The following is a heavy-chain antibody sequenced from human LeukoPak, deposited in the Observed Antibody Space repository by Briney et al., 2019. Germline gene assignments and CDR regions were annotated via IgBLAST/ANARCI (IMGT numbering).Heavy chain of an antibody. CDR1: GYTFTGYY. J-gene: IGHJ4*02. V-gene: IGHV1-2*02. CDR2: INPNSGGT. Sequence: ASVKVSCKASGYTFTGYYMHWVRQAPGQGLEWMGWINPNSGGTNYAQKFQGRVTMTRDTSISTAYMELSRLISDDTAVYYCARVWVIYSGYDPTVFDYWGQGTLVTVSS. CDR3: ARVWVIYSGYDPTVFDY. D-gene: IGHD5-12*01.